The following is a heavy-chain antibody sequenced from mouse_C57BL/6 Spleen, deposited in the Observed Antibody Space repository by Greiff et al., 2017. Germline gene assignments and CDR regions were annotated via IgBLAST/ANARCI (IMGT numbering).Heavy chain of an antibody. D-gene: IGHD2-5*01. J-gene: IGHJ1*03. CDR3: ARQGYSKNWYFDV. V-gene: IGHV1-64*01. CDR2: IHPNSGST. CDR1: GYTFTSYW. Sequence: QVQLQQPGAELVKPGASVKLSCKASGYTFTSYWMHWVKQRPGQGLEWIGMIHPNSGSTNYNEKFKSKATLTADKSPSTAYMQLSSLTSEDSAVYYCARQGYSKNWYFDVWGTGTTVTVSS.